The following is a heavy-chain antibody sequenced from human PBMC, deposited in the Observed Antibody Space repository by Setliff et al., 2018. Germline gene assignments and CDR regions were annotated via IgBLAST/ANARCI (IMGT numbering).Heavy chain of an antibody. V-gene: IGHV1-24*01. J-gene: IGHJ6*03. CDR3: ARDKLWLMGYYYYYYMDV. CDR1: GSTLTELT. D-gene: IGHD5-18*01. Sequence: ASVKVSCKVSGSTLTELTMYWVRQAPGKGLEWMGGFDPEDGETIYAQKFQGRVTMTEDTSTDTAYMELSSLRSEDTAVYYCARDKLWLMGYYYYYYMDVWGKGTTVTV. CDR2: FDPEDGET.